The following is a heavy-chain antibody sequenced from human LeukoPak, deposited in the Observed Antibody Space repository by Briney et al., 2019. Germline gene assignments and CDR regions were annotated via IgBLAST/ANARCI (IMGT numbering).Heavy chain of an antibody. CDR2: ISGSGGST. CDR1: GFTFSSYA. D-gene: IGHD1-26*01. Sequence: GGSLRLSCAAPGFTFSSYAMSWVRQAPGKGLEWVSAISGSGGSTYYADSVKGRFTISRDNSKNTLYLQMNSLRAEDTAVYYCAKAQLGARGFDPWGQGTLVTVSS. J-gene: IGHJ5*02. V-gene: IGHV3-23*01. CDR3: AKAQLGARGFDP.